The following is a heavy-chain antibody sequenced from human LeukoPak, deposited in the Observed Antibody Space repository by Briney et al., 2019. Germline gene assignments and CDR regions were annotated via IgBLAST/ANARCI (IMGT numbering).Heavy chain of an antibody. CDR1: GFTFYDYA. V-gene: IGHV3-43D*03. CDR2: ISWDGGST. J-gene: IGHJ6*03. Sequence: GGSLRLSCAASGFTFYDYAMHWVRQAPGKGLEWVSLISWDGGSTYYADSVKGGFTISRENSKKSLYLQMNSLRAEDAALYYCAKDSRYYYYMDVWGKGTTVTVSS. CDR3: AKDSRYYYYMDV.